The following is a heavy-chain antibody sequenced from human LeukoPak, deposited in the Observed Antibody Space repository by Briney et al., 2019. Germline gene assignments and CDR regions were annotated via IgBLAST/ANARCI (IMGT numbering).Heavy chain of an antibody. J-gene: IGHJ4*02. D-gene: IGHD3-3*01. CDR3: ARDVLRFLEWPPYFDY. CDR2: ISSSSSTI. CDR1: GFTFSSYS. V-gene: IGHV3-48*01. Sequence: GGSLRLSCAASGFTFSSYSMNWVRQAPGKGLEWVSYISSSSSTIYYADSVKGRFTISRDNAKNSLYLQMNSLRAEDTAVYYCARDVLRFLEWPPYFDYWGQGTLATVSS.